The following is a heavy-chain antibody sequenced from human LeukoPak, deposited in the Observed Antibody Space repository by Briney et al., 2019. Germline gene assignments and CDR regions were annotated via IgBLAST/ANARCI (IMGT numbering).Heavy chain of an antibody. CDR2: INHSGST. Sequence: SETLSLTCAVYGGSFSGYYWSWIRQPPGKGLEWIGEINHSGSTNHNPSLKSRVTISVDTSKNQFSLQLNSVTPEDTAVYYCAREGSGGAFDIWGQGTMVTVSS. D-gene: IGHD2-15*01. J-gene: IGHJ3*02. V-gene: IGHV4-34*01. CDR3: AREGSGGAFDI. CDR1: GGSFSGYY.